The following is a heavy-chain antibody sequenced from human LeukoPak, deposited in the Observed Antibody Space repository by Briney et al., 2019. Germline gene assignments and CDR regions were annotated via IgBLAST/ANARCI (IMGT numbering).Heavy chain of an antibody. J-gene: IGHJ4*02. CDR1: GGSISSGGYS. CDR3: ARGDTAMARSPFDY. D-gene: IGHD5-18*01. CDR2: IYHSGST. V-gene: IGHV4-30-2*01. Sequence: SQTLSLTCAVSGGSISSGGYSWSWIRQPPGKGLEWIGYIYHSGSTYYNPSLKSRVTISVGRSKNQFSLKLSSVTAADTAVYYCARGDTAMARSPFDYWGQGTLVTVSS.